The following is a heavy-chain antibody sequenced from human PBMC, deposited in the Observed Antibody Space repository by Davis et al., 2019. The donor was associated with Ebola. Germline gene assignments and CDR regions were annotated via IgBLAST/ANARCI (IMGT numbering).Heavy chain of an antibody. V-gene: IGHV3-7*01. CDR2: IDRDGGAK. J-gene: IGHJ6*02. Sequence: GESLKISCAASGFTFSSYTMNWVRQAPGKGLEWVANIDRDGGAKYYVDSVKGRFTISRDNGKNSLYLQMNSLRADDTAVYYCARGRVVVYAITYYYYYGMDVWGQGTTVTVSS. D-gene: IGHD2-8*02. CDR1: GFTFSSYT. CDR3: ARGRVVVYAITYYYYYGMDV.